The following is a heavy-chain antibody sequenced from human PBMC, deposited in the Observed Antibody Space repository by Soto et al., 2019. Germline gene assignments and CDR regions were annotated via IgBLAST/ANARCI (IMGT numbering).Heavy chain of an antibody. CDR3: AKDGLRFLEWLSPMNYLDY. J-gene: IGHJ4*02. CDR1: GFTFSSYA. Sequence: PGGSLRLSCAASGFTFSSYAMSWVRQAPGKGLDWVSAISGSGGSTYYADSVKGRFTISRDNSKNTLYLQMNSLRAEDTAVYYCAKDGLRFLEWLSPMNYLDYWGQGTLVTVSS. CDR2: ISGSGGST. D-gene: IGHD3-3*01. V-gene: IGHV3-23*01.